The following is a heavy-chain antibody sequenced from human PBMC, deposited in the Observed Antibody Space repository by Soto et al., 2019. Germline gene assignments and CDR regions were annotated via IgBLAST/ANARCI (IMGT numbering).Heavy chain of an antibody. V-gene: IGHV4-39*07. CDR3: ARRDFWSGYSDY. CDR1: GGSISSSSYY. J-gene: IGHJ4*02. Sequence: PSETLSLTCTVSGGSISSSSYYWGWIRQPPGKGLEWIGSIYYSGSTNYNPSLKSRVTISVDTSKNQFSLKLSSVTAADTAVYYCARRDFWSGYSDYWGQGTLVTVSS. CDR2: IYYSGST. D-gene: IGHD3-3*01.